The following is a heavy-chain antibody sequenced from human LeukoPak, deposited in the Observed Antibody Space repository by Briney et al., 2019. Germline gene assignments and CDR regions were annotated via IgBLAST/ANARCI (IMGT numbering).Heavy chain of an antibody. D-gene: IGHD6-19*01. CDR2: INHSGST. Sequence: SETLSLTCAVYGGSFSGYYWSWIRQPPGKGLEWIGEINHSGSTNYNPSLKSRVTISVDTSKNQFSLKLSSVTAADTAVYYCARGSNSTGYSSGRIDYWGQGTLVTVSS. CDR3: ARGSNSTGYSSGRIDY. CDR1: GGSFSGYY. J-gene: IGHJ4*02. V-gene: IGHV4-34*01.